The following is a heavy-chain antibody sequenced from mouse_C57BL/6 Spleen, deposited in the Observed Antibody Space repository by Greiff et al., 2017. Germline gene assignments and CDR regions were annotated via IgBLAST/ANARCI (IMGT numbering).Heavy chain of an antibody. CDR1: GFNIKDDY. D-gene: IGHD2-1*01. V-gene: IGHV14-4*01. J-gene: IGHJ3*01. CDR3: TISIYPLNWFAY. Sequence: EVQLQQSGAELVRPGASVKLSCTASGFNIKDDYMHWVKQRPEQGLEWIGWIDPENGDNEYASKFQGKATIPADTSSNTAYLQLSSLTSEDTAVDYCTISIYPLNWFAYWGQGTLVTVSA. CDR2: IDPENGDN.